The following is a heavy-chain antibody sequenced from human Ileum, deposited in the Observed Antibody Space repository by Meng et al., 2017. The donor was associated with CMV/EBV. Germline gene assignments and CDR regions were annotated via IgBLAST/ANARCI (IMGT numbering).Heavy chain of an antibody. CDR2: ISSSDENKYYADT. V-gene: IGHV3-21*01. CDR3: TRDIAD. J-gene: IGHJ4*02. Sequence: SCAVSGFSFSSYSMNCVRQAPGKGLEWVSSISSSDENKYYADTYYADSVQGRFTISRDNAKNSLYLQMNCLRAEDTAVYYCTRDIADWGQGTLVTVSS. CDR1: GFSFSSYS. D-gene: IGHD2-21*01.